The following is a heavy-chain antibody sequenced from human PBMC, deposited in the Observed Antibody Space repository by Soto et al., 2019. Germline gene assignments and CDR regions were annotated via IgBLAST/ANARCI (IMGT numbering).Heavy chain of an antibody. CDR2: IWYDGSNK. CDR1: GFTFSTYV. Sequence: QVQLLESGGGVVQPGTSLRLSCAASGFTFSTYVMHWVRQAPGKGLEWVAVIWYDGSNKNYADSVKGRFTISRDNSKNTLYLHMNGLRGEDTAVYYCATETTHYAHDLWGQGTLVTVSS. J-gene: IGHJ5*02. CDR3: ATETTHYAHDL. V-gene: IGHV3-33*01. D-gene: IGHD2-2*01.